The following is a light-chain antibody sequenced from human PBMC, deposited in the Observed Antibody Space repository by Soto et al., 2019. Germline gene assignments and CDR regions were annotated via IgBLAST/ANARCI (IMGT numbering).Light chain of an antibody. CDR3: QQRSAWPLT. CDR2: DAS. J-gene: IGKJ4*01. CDR1: QSVSSY. Sequence: EIVLTQSPATLSLSPGEIATLSFRASQSVSSYLAWYQQKPGQAPRLLIYDASNRATGIPARFSGSGSGTDFTLTISSLEPEDFAVYYCQQRSAWPLTFGGGTKVDIK. V-gene: IGKV3-11*01.